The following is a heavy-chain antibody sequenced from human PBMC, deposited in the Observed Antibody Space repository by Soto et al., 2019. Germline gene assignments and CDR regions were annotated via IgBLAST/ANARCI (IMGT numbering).Heavy chain of an antibody. CDR3: ARSYCDYVWGSYRYDGNWFDP. Sequence: SVKVSCKASGGTFSSYAISWVRQAPGQGLEWMGGIIPIFGTANYAQKFQGRVTITADKSTSTAYMELSSLRSEDTAVYYCARSYCDYVWGSYRYDGNWFDPWGHGTLVTFSS. CDR2: IIPIFGTA. D-gene: IGHD3-16*02. CDR1: GGTFSSYA. V-gene: IGHV1-69*06. J-gene: IGHJ5*02.